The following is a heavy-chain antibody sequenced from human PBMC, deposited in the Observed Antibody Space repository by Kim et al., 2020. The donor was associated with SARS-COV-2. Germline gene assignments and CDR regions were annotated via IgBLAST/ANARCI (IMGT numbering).Heavy chain of an antibody. J-gene: IGHJ4*02. CDR3: ARDRGVRTYGFDY. Sequence: ADSVKGRFTISRDNSKNTLYLQMNSLRAEDTAVYYCARDRGVRTYGFDYWGQGTLVTVSS. V-gene: IGHV3-30*01. D-gene: IGHD2-8*01.